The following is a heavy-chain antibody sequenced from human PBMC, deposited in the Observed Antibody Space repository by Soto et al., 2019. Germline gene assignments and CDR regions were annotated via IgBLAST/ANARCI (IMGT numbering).Heavy chain of an antibody. J-gene: IGHJ4*02. CDR2: VYYNGST. Sequence: SETLSLTCTVSGGPIAPFYWTWIRQSPGKGLESIGYVYYNGSTNYNPALKGRVTISLDTSKSQFSLRLSSVTAADTAVYYCARTRGRGQWRDFYFDFWGQGSLVTVSS. V-gene: IGHV4-59*12. CDR1: GGPIAPFY. D-gene: IGHD6-19*01. CDR3: ARTRGRGQWRDFYFDF.